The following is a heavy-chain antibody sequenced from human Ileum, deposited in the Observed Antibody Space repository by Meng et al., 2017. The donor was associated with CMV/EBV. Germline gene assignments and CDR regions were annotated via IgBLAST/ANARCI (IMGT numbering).Heavy chain of an antibody. CDR3: ARDSPHEQQLVRGIDY. Sequence: SETLSLTCTVSGGSISSRSYYWGWIRQSPGKGLEWIGSIYYSGSTYYNPSLKSRVTISVDTSKNQFSLKLSSVTAADTAVYYCARDSPHEQQLVRGIDYWGQGTLVTVSS. D-gene: IGHD6-13*01. CDR1: GGSISSRSYY. CDR2: IYYSGST. V-gene: IGHV4-39*07. J-gene: IGHJ4*02.